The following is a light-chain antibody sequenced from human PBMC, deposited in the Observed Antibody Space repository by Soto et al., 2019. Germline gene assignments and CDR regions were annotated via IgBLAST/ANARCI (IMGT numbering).Light chain of an antibody. CDR2: VAS. J-gene: IGKJ2*01. CDR1: QGINNY. Sequence: DIQLTQSRSVLSSSVGDRVTISCRASQGINNYLAWYQQKPGKAPKLLIYVASILQSGVPSRFSGSGSGTQFTLTISSLQPEDFATYYCQQLNRYPYTFGQGTKVDIK. CDR3: QQLNRYPYT. V-gene: IGKV1-9*01.